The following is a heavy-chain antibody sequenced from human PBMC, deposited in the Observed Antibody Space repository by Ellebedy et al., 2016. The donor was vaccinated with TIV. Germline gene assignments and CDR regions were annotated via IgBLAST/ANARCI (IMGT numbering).Heavy chain of an antibody. CDR3: ARVVPFGEFKSWFDP. V-gene: IGHV4-4*07. D-gene: IGHD3-10*01. CDR1: GGSLSADY. J-gene: IGHJ5*02. CDR2: IYATGST. Sequence: MPSETLSLTCTVSGGSLSADYWHWIRQPAGKRLEWIGRIYATGSTNYNPSLKSRGTMSVDRSKNQLSLRLISVTAADTAVYYCARVVPFGEFKSWFDPWGQGTLVTVSS.